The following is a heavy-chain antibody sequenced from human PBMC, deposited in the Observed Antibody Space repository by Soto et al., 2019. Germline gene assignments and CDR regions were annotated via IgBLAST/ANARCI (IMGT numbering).Heavy chain of an antibody. D-gene: IGHD6-19*01. Sequence: DVQLVESGGALVQPGGSLRLSCAASGFSFSTYDMHWVRQVPGKGLEWVSLIGTAGNTHYSDSVKGRFIISRDNAKSSLYLQMNSLRAGDTALYFCVRDPSGWGLDSWGQGTPVTVSS. V-gene: IGHV3-13*01. CDR3: VRDPSGWGLDS. CDR2: IGTAGNT. CDR1: GFSFSTYD. J-gene: IGHJ5*01.